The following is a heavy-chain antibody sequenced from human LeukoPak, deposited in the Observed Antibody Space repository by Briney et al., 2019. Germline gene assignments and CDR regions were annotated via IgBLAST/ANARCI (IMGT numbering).Heavy chain of an antibody. CDR3: AKDRTALYGGKDY. CDR2: IHGRADKT. Sequence: TGGSLRLSCAASGFASGFTFSNYVMNWVRQAPGKGLEWVSTIHGRADKTYYADSVKGRFTLSRDNSKNTVYLEMNNLRAEDTAIYYCAKDRTALYGGKDYWGQGTLVTVSS. D-gene: IGHD4-23*01. CDR1: GFTFSNYV. J-gene: IGHJ4*02. V-gene: IGHV3-23*01.